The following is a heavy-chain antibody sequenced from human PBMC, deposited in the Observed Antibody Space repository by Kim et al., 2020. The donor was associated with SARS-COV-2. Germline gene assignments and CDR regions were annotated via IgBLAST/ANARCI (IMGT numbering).Heavy chain of an antibody. V-gene: IGHV4-39*02. D-gene: IGHD6-6*01. CDR2: LYYSGST. J-gene: IGHJ6*02. CDR1: GGSISSSDYY. Sequence: SETLSLTCTVSGGSISSSDYYWNWIRQTPGQGLEWIATLYYSGSTTYNPSLESRVSISVDTAKDRISLNLTSVTAADTAVYYCAGGDYSISETNYHDHYGLHVWGQGSSVTVAS. CDR3: AGGDYSISETNYHDHYGLHV.